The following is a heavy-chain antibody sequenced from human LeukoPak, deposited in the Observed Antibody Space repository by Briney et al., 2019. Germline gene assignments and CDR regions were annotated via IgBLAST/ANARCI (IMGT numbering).Heavy chain of an antibody. D-gene: IGHD6-19*01. CDR1: GFTFSDYY. CDR3: AKGIQGAVAGHFDY. V-gene: IGHV3-11*01. Sequence: GGSLRLSCAASGFTFSDYYMSWIRQAPGKGLEWVSYISSSGSTIYYADSVKGRFTISRDNSKNTLYLQMSSLRAEDTAVYYCAKGIQGAVAGHFDYWGQGTLVTVSS. J-gene: IGHJ4*02. CDR2: ISSSGSTI.